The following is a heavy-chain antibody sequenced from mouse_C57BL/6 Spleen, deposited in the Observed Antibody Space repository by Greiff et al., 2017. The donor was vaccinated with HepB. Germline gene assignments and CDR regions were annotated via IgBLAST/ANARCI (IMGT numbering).Heavy chain of an antibody. Sequence: QVQLQQPGAELVKPGASVKLSCKASGYTFTSYWMQWVKQRPGQGLEWIGEIDPSDSYTNYNQKFKGKATLTVDTSSSTAYMQLSSLTSEDSAVYYCAIPHYYYGSGDAMDYWGQGTSVTVSS. D-gene: IGHD1-1*01. J-gene: IGHJ4*01. CDR2: IDPSDSYT. CDR1: GYTFTSYW. V-gene: IGHV1-50*01. CDR3: AIPHYYYGSGDAMDY.